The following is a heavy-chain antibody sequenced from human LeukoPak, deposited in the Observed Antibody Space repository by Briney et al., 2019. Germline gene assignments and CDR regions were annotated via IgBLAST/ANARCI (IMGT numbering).Heavy chain of an antibody. CDR1: GGSISSGDYY. CDR3: ARDHLYCSGGSCYSRTAYYYYGMDV. Sequence: TLSLTCTVSGGSISSGDYYWSWIRQPPGKGLEWIGYIYYSGSTYYNPSLKSRVTISVDTSKNQFSLKLSSVTAADTAVYYCARDHLYCSGGSCYSRTAYYYYGMDVWGQGTTVTVSS. V-gene: IGHV4-30-4*01. CDR2: IYYSGST. J-gene: IGHJ6*02. D-gene: IGHD2-15*01.